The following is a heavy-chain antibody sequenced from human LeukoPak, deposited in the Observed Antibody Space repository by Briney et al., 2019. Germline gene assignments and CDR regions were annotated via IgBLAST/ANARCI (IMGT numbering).Heavy chain of an antibody. D-gene: IGHD2-8*02. CDR3: ARVGSGLDY. Sequence: SETLSLTCTVSGGSISSSSYCWGWIRQPPGKGLEWIGSICYSGSTFYNPSLKSRVTLSVDTSKNQFSLKLSSVTAADTAVYYCARVGSGLDYWGQGTLVTVSS. CDR2: ICYSGST. CDR1: GGSISSSSYC. V-gene: IGHV4-39*07. J-gene: IGHJ4*02.